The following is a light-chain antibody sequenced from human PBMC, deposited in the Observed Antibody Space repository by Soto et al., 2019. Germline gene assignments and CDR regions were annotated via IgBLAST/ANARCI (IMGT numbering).Light chain of an antibody. CDR3: QQYVSAPIT. CDR1: QSLSSNY. V-gene: IGKV3-20*01. CDR2: GVS. Sequence: EIVLTQSPATLSSFPGDRVTLSCRASQSLSSNYLAWYQQKPGQAPRLLIYGVSSRATGVPVSFSGSGSGTDFTLTISSLEPEDFAVYYCQQYVSAPITFGQGTRLEIK. J-gene: IGKJ5*01.